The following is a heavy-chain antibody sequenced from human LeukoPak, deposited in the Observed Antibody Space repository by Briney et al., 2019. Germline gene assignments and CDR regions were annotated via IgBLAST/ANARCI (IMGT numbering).Heavy chain of an antibody. Sequence: SGGSLRLSCAASGFTVSSNYMSWVRQAPGKGLEWVSIIYSGGSTYYADSVKGRFTISRDSSKNTQYLQMNSLRAEDTAVYYCVREGYCSTSGCYSPFWGQGTLVTVSS. D-gene: IGHD2-15*01. CDR3: VREGYCSTSGCYSPF. CDR2: IYSGGST. J-gene: IGHJ4*02. V-gene: IGHV3-53*01. CDR1: GFTVSSNY.